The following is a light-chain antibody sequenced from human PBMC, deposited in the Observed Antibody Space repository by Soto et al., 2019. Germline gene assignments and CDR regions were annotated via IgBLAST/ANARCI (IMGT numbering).Light chain of an antibody. V-gene: IGKV1-39*01. CDR3: QRSYSTTRT. Sequence: DIQMTQSPSSLSESVGDRVTITCRATQSISSYLNWYQQTPGKYPKLLIFAASTLQSGVPSRFSGSGSGTDFTLTISSLQTEDFATYECQRSYSTTRTCGQGTRPEIK. CDR2: AAS. J-gene: IGKJ5*01. CDR1: QSISSY.